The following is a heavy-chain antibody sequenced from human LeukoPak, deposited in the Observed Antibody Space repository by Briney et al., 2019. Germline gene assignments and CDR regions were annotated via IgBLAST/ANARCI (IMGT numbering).Heavy chain of an antibody. CDR3: ARNGDSYGRNWFDP. D-gene: IGHD5-18*01. CDR2: IYYSGST. V-gene: IGHV4-30-4*07. CDR1: GGSISSGGYS. J-gene: IGHJ5*02. Sequence: SETLSLTCAVSGGSISSGGYSWSWIRQPPGKGLEWIGYIYYSGSTYYNPSLKSRVTISVDTSKNQFSLKLSSVTAADTAVYYCARNGDSYGRNWFDPWGQGTLVTVSS.